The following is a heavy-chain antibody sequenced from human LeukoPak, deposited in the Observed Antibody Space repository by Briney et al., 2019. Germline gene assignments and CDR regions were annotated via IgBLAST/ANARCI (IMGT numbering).Heavy chain of an antibody. CDR2: IYTGGNT. D-gene: IGHD6-19*01. CDR1: GFIVSSNY. CDR3: ASPSSGQSFDI. Sequence: QPGGSLRRSCAASGFIVSSNYMNWVRQAPGKGLEWVSVIYTGGNTYYADSVKGRFTISRDNSKNTLYLQMHSLRAEDTAVYYCASPSSGQSFDIWGQGTMVTVSS. V-gene: IGHV3-53*01. J-gene: IGHJ3*02.